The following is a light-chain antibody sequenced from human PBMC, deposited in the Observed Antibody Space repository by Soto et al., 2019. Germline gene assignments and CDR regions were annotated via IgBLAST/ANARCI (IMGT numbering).Light chain of an antibody. CDR1: QSVSSSY. CDR2: GAS. CDR3: QQYGSSPPLT. J-gene: IGKJ4*01. V-gene: IGKV3-20*01. Sequence: EIVLTQSPGTLSLSPGERATLSCRASQSVSSSYLAWYQQKPGQAPRLLIYGASSRATGIPDRFSGSGSGTDSTLTISSLEPDDFAVYYCQQYGSSPPLTFGGGTKVEIK.